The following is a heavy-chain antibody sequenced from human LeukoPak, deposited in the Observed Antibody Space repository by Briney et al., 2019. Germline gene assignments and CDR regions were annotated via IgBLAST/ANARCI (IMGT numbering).Heavy chain of an antibody. CDR1: GYTFTSYY. Sequence: ASVKVSCKASGYTFTSYYMHWVRQAPGQGLEWMGIINSSGGSTSYAQKLQGRVTMTTDTSTSTAYMELRSLRSDDAAVYYCAREGVGGSYSTAFLFDYWGQGTLVTVSS. CDR2: INSSGGST. D-gene: IGHD1-26*01. J-gene: IGHJ4*02. CDR3: AREGVGGSYSTAFLFDY. V-gene: IGHV1-46*01.